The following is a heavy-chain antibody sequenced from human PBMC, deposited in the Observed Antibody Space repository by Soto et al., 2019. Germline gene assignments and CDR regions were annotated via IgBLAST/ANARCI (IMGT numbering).Heavy chain of an antibody. V-gene: IGHV1-69*13. Sequence: EASVKVSCKASGGTFSSYAISWVRQAPGQGLEWMGGIIPIFGTANYAQKFQGRVTITADESTSTAYMELSSLRSEDTAVYYCARGEFLAAAGILYYYGMDVWGQGTTVTVSS. D-gene: IGHD6-13*01. J-gene: IGHJ6*02. CDR3: ARGEFLAAAGILYYYGMDV. CDR1: GGTFSSYA. CDR2: IIPIFGTA.